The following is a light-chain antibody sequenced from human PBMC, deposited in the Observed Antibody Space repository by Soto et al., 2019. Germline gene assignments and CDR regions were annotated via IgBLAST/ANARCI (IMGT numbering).Light chain of an antibody. J-gene: IGKJ1*01. CDR1: QTVLNNY. Sequence: EIVLTQSPCTLSXXXXXXXXXXXRASQTVLNNYLTWYQQKPGQAPRRLIFGASIRATGIPDRFSGSGSGTDFTLTISRLEPEDFAVYYCQQYGSSPTTFGQGTKVDI. CDR2: GAS. CDR3: QQYGSSPTT. V-gene: IGKV3-20*01.